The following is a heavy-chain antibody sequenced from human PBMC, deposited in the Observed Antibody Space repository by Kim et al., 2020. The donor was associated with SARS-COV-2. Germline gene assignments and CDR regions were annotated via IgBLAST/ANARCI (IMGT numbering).Heavy chain of an antibody. Sequence: SETLSLTCAVYGGSFSGYYWSWIRQPPGKGLEWIGEINHSGSTNYNPSLKSRVTISVDTSKNQFSLKLSSVTAADTAVYYCAGRYCGGDCYGPQGYWGQGTSLTVSS. CDR1: GGSFSGYY. V-gene: IGHV4-34*01. D-gene: IGHD2-21*02. CDR2: INHSGST. J-gene: IGHJ4*02. CDR3: AGRYCGGDCYGPQGY.